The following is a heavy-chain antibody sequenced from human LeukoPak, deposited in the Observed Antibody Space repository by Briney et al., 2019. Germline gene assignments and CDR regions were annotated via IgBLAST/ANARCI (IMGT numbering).Heavy chain of an antibody. CDR3: ARGYSSFDY. CDR1: GVSISSYY. V-gene: IGHV4-59*01. Sequence: TSETLSLTCTVSGVSISSYYWSWIRQPPGKGLEWIGYIYYSGSTNYNPSLKSRVTISVDTSKNQFSLKLNSVTAADTALYYCARGYSSFDYWGQGILVTVSS. CDR2: IYYSGST. J-gene: IGHJ4*02. D-gene: IGHD6-13*01.